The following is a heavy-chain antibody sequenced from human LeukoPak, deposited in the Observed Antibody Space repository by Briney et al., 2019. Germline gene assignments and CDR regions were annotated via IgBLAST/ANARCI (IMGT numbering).Heavy chain of an antibody. J-gene: IGHJ6*02. CDR3: ARTPFTYYYDSSGYPLYYYYGMDV. CDR2: ISYDGSNE. D-gene: IGHD3-22*01. Sequence: GRSLRLYCAASGFTFSSYAMHWVRQAPGKGLEWVAVISYDGSNEYYADSVKGRFTISRDNSKNTLYLQMNSLRAEDTAVYYCARTPFTYYYDSSGYPLYYYYGMDVWGQGTTVTVSS. V-gene: IGHV3-30-3*01. CDR1: GFTFSSYA.